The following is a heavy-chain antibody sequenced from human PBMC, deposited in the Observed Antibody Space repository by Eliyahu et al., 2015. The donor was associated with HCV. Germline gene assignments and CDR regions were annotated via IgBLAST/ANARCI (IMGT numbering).Heavy chain of an antibody. J-gene: IGHJ4*02. D-gene: IGHD3-22*01. CDR3: AKASDYDSSGYYHY. Sequence: QVQLVESGGGVVQPGRSLRLSCGASGFTFXSYGXHWVRQAPGKGLEWVAAISYDGSNKYYADSVKGRFTISRDNSENTLYVQMNSLRAEDTAVYYCAKASDYDSSGYYHYWGQGTLVTVSS. CDR2: ISYDGSNK. V-gene: IGHV3-30*18. CDR1: GFTFXSYG.